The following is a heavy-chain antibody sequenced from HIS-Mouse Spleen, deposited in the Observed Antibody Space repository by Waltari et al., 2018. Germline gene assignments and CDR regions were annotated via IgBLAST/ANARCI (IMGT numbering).Heavy chain of an antibody. CDR2: IYYSGST. CDR1: GGPISSSSYY. CDR3: AREIPYSSSWYDWYFDL. D-gene: IGHD6-13*01. V-gene: IGHV4-39*07. J-gene: IGHJ2*01. Sequence: QLQLQESGPGLVKPSETLSLTCTVSGGPISSSSYYWGWIRQAPGKGLAWIGSIYYSGSTYYNPSLKSRVTISVDTSKNQFSLKLSSVTAADTAVYYCAREIPYSSSWYDWYFDLWGRGTLVTVSS.